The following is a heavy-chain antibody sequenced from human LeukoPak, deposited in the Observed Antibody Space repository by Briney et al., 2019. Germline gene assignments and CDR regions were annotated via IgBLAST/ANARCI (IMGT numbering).Heavy chain of an antibody. J-gene: IGHJ4*02. Sequence: SVKFSCKASGGTFSSYAISCVRHAPGEGLEWIVGIIPIFGTANYAQKFQGRVTITADESTSTAYMELSSMRSADTAVYYCAREYCGGDCYDYYFDYWGQGTLVTVSS. CDR3: AREYCGGDCYDYYFDY. CDR1: GGTFSSYA. D-gene: IGHD2-21*02. V-gene: IGHV1-69*13. CDR2: IIPIFGTA.